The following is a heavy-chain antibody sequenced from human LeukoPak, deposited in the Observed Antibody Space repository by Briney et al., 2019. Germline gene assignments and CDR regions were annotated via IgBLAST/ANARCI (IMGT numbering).Heavy chain of an antibody. V-gene: IGHV3-53*04. CDR3: ARRSPGRSSGYAGDFDY. Sequence: GGSLRLSCAASGFTVGHIHMSWVRQAPGKGLEWVSVIYSEDSTFYADSVKGRFTISRHISKNTLYLQMSSLRTEDTAVYYCARRSPGRSSGYAGDFDYWGQGTLVSVSS. J-gene: IGHJ4*02. CDR2: IYSEDST. D-gene: IGHD3-22*01. CDR1: GFTVGHIH.